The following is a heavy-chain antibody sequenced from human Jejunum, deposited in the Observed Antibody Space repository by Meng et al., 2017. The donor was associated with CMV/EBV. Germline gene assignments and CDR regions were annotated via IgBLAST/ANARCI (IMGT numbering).Heavy chain of an antibody. J-gene: IGHJ5*01. Sequence: SGCSLSSSSNYWGWVRQPPGKGLEWIGNMYYDGSQYYNPSLKRRVSIFADLSRNQFSLRLASVSAADTAMYYCAFMRGQPRRNYFDFWGPGTLVSLL. CDR1: GCSLSSSSNY. CDR3: AFMRGQPRRNYFDF. D-gene: IGHD1-14*01. CDR2: MYYDGSQ. V-gene: IGHV4-39*07.